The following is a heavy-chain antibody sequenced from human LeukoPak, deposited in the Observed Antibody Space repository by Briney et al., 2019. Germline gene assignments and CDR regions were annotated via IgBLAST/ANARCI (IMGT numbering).Heavy chain of an antibody. J-gene: IGHJ4*02. CDR2: ISYDGSNK. D-gene: IGHD5-18*01. CDR1: GFTFSSYG. V-gene: IGHV3-30*18. CDR3: AKGPSYGVDY. Sequence: PGGSLRLSCAASGFTFSSYGMHWVRQAPGKGLEWVAVISYDGSNKYYADSVKGRFTISRDNPKNTLYLQMNSLRAENTAVYYCAKGPSYGVDYWGQGTLVTVSS.